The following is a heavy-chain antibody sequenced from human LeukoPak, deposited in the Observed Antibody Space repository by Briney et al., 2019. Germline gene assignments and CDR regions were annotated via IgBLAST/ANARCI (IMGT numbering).Heavy chain of an antibody. CDR3: ARDRTIPHYYGMDV. Sequence: GGSLRLSCAASGSTVSSNYMSWVRQAPGKGLEWVSVIYSGGSTYYADSVKGRFTTSRHNSKNTLYLQMNSLRAEDTAVYYCARDRTIPHYYGMDVWGQGTTVTVSS. J-gene: IGHJ6*02. CDR1: GSTVSSNY. V-gene: IGHV3-53*04. CDR2: IYSGGST. D-gene: IGHD5-24*01.